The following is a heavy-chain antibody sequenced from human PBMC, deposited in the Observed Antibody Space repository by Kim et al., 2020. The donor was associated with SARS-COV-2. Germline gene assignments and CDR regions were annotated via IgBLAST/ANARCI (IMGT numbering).Heavy chain of an antibody. Sequence: GGSLRLSCAASGFTFSGFAMHWVRQAPGKGLEWVAVISFDGSNEYYADAVKGRFTISRDNTNNTLDLQMNSLRPEDTAIYHCAKDLSVWFGESFDYWGQGTQVTVSS. J-gene: IGHJ4*02. CDR1: GFTFSGFA. V-gene: IGHV3-30*18. CDR2: ISFDGSNE. CDR3: AKDLSVWFGESFDY. D-gene: IGHD3-10*01.